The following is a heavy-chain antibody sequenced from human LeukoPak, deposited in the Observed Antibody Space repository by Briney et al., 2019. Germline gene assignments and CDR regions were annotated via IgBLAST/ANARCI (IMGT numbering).Heavy chain of an antibody. CDR3: ATLIERSPDTIFGVVPVGG. CDR2: FDPEDGET. J-gene: IGHJ4*02. D-gene: IGHD3-3*01. V-gene: IGHV1-24*01. CDR1: GYTLTELS. Sequence: ASVKVSCKVSGYTLTELSMHWVRQAPGKGLEWMGGFDPEDGETIYAQKFQGRVTMTEDTSTDTAYMELSSLRSEDTAVYYCATLIERSPDTIFGVVPVGGWGQGTLVTVSS.